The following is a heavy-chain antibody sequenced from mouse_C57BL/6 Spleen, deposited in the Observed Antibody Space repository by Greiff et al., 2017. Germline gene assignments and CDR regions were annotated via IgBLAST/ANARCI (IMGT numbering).Heavy chain of an antibody. Sequence: DVKLQQSGPGLVKPSPSLTLSCSATGYSITSCYDWNWIRQSPGNKLECMGYISYDGSNNYNPSFKNRTSITRDTSKNPLFLKLNSVTTEDTATYYCARGYLDYWGQGTTLTVSS. V-gene: IGHV3-6*01. J-gene: IGHJ2*01. CDR2: ISYDGSN. CDR3: ARGYLDY. CDR1: GYSITSCYD.